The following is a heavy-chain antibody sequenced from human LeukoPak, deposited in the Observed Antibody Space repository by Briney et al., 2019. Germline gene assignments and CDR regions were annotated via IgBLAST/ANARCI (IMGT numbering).Heavy chain of an antibody. Sequence: ASVTVSYKASGGTLTSHTFTWVRRAPGQGLEWMGGIIPILGSANYAKKFQGRATNSADESTGTVYMELRNLTPEDTAVYYCARGYDIGDYVPYNYWGQGTLVTVSS. J-gene: IGHJ4*02. CDR2: IIPILGSA. CDR1: GGTLTSHT. D-gene: IGHD4-17*01. CDR3: ARGYDIGDYVPYNY. V-gene: IGHV1-69*01.